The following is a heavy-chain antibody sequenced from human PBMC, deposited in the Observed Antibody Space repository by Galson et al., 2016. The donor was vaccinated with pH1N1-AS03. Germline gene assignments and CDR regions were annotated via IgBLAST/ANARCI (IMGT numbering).Heavy chain of an antibody. J-gene: IGHJ4*02. CDR3: ARHGRPHSGVLTALTAFDY. Sequence: TNYHPSLRSRLTISLDTSKNQISLELSSVTAADTAVYYCARHGRPHSGVLTALTAFDYWGPGALVTVSS. V-gene: IGHV4-59*08. CDR2: T. D-gene: IGHD3-9*01.